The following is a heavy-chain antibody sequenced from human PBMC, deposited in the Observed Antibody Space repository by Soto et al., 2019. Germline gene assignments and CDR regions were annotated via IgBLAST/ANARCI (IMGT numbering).Heavy chain of an antibody. CDR3: ARMGSQRYYYYGMDV. CDR1: GFTFSNAW. D-gene: IGHD6-25*01. V-gene: IGHV3-21*01. Sequence: PGGSLRLSCAASGFTFSNAWMNWVRQAPGKGLEWVSSISSSSSYIYYADSVKGRFTISRDNAKNSLYLQMNSLRAEDTAVYYCARMGSQRYYYYGMDVWGQGTTVTVSS. J-gene: IGHJ6*02. CDR2: ISSSSSYI.